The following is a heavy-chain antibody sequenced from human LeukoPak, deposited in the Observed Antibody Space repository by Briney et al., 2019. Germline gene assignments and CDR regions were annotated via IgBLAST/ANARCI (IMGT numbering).Heavy chain of an antibody. CDR1: GFSFSDAW. D-gene: IGHD3-10*01. CDR2: IESKTDGGTT. V-gene: IGHV3-15*04. J-gene: IGHJ4*02. Sequence: KPGGSHRLSCAASGFSFSDAWMSWVRQIPGKGLEWVGRIESKTDGGTTDYAAPVKGRFTISRDDSTNTLYLQMNSLKSEDTAVYYCTTYGSGPKFDYWGQGILVTVSS. CDR3: TTYGSGPKFDY.